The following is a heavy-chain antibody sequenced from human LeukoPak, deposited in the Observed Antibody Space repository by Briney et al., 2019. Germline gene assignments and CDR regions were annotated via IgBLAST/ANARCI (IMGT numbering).Heavy chain of an antibody. CDR3: AKDGTYYYDSSGYRYFDY. CDR1: GFTFSRNF. J-gene: IGHJ4*02. D-gene: IGHD3-22*01. CDR2: ISNSGGDI. V-gene: IGHV3-23*01. Sequence: PGGSLRLSCGASGFTFSRNFMSWVRQAPGKGLEWVAGISNSGGDISYAESVKGRFTISRDNSKSTLFLQMNSLRAEDTAVYYCAKDGTYYYDSSGYRYFDYWGQGTLVTVSS.